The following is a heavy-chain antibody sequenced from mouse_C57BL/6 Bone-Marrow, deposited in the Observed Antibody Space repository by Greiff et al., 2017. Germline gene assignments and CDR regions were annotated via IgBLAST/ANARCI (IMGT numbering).Heavy chain of an antibody. D-gene: IGHD4-1*01. V-gene: IGHV1-61*01. CDR2: IYPSDSET. CDR1: GYTFTSYW. Sequence: VQLQQPGAELVRPGSSVKLSCKASGYTFTSYWMDWVKQRPGQGLEWIGNIYPSDSETHYNQKFKDKATLTVDKSSSTAYMQLSSLPSEDSAVYYCARYWDGGDYWGQGTTLTVSS. CDR3: ARYWDGGDY. J-gene: IGHJ2*01.